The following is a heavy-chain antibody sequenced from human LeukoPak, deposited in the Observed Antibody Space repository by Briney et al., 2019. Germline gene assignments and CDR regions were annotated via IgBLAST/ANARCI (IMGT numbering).Heavy chain of an antibody. V-gene: IGHV1-8*03. CDR2: MNPNSGNT. J-gene: IGHJ3*02. Sequence: ASVKVTCKASGYTFTSYDINWVRQATGQGLEWMGWMNPNSGNTGYAQKFQGRVTITRNTSISTTYMELSSLRSEDTAVYYCARVAPTDAFDIWGQGTMVTVSS. CDR3: ARVAPTDAFDI. CDR1: GYTFTSYD. D-gene: IGHD4-17*01.